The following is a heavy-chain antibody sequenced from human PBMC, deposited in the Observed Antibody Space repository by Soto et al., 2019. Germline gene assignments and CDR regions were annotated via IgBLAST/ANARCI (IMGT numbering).Heavy chain of an antibody. CDR3: ARRKGMEQIYYYRGLDI. V-gene: IGHV1-3*01. CDR2: INGGTGQT. D-gene: IGHD1-1*01. J-gene: IGHJ6*02. CDR1: GYTFSTHA. Sequence: ASVKVSCKASGYTFSTHAMHWVRQAPGQSLEWMGWINGGTGQTKHSHRFQDRISITRDTSASTAYMELSSLRSEDTAVYYCARRKGMEQIYYYRGLDIWGQWSTVIV.